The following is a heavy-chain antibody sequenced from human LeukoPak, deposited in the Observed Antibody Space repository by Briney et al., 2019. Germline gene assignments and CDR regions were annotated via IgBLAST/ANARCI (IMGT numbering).Heavy chain of an antibody. D-gene: IGHD6-19*01. CDR3: ARGGYSRGQGSPFDY. J-gene: IGHJ4*02. Sequence: ASVNVSCKASGYTFTNYPIIWVRQAPGQGLEWMASINTNTGNPTYAQGFTGRFVFSLDTSVSTAYLQITSLKAEDSVVYYCARGGYSRGQGSPFDYWGQGTLVTVSS. CDR1: GYTFTNYP. V-gene: IGHV7-4-1*02. CDR2: INTNTGNP.